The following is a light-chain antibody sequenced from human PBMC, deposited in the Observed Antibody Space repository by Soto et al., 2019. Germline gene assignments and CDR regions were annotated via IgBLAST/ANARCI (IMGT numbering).Light chain of an antibody. V-gene: IGKV3-20*01. CDR3: QHYRTS. Sequence: EVVLTQSPGTLSLSPGEIATRSCRASQGVSSSYLAWYQQKPGQPPRLLIYCASSRSTGIPDRFSGSGSGTAVTLTGTRLEPEDFAVYYCQHYRTSFGGGTKVEIK. J-gene: IGKJ4*01. CDR2: CAS. CDR1: QGVSSSY.